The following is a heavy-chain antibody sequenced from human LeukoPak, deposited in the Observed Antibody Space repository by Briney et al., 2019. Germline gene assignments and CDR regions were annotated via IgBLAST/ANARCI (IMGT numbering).Heavy chain of an antibody. CDR3: ARDLLYGDYVGAYFDY. CDR2: IKQDGSEK. D-gene: IGHD4-17*01. J-gene: IGHJ4*02. Sequence: GGSLRLSCAASGFTFRSYWMTWVRQAPGKGLEWVANIKQDGSEKHYVDSVKGRFTISRDNTKNSLYLQLNSLRAEDTAVYYCARDLLYGDYVGAYFDYWGQGALVTVSS. CDR1: GFTFRSYW. V-gene: IGHV3-7*01.